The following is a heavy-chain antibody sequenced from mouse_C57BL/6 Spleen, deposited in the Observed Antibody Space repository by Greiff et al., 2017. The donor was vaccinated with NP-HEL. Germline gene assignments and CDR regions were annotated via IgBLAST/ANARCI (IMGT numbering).Heavy chain of an antibody. CDR3: AREVYGNPYYAMDY. V-gene: IGHV14-3*01. CDR2: LDPANGTT. Sequence: VQLQQSVAELVRPGASVKLSCTASGFTITNTYMHWVKQRPEQGLEWIGRLDPANGTTKYAPKFQGKATITADPSSNTAYLQLSSLTSEDTAIYYCAREVYGNPYYAMDYWGQGTSVTVSS. J-gene: IGHJ4*01. CDR1: GFTITNTY. D-gene: IGHD2-1*01.